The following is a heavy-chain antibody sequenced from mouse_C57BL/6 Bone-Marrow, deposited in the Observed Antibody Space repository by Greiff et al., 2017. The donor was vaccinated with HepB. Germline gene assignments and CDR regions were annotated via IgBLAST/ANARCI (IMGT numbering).Heavy chain of an antibody. Sequence: EVKLQESGAELVRPGASVKLSCTASGFNIKDDYMHWVKQRPEQGLEWIGWIDPENGDTEYASKFQGKATITADTSSNTAYLQLSSLTSEDTAVYYCTTARGDVDVWGTGTTVTVSS. CDR1: GFNIKDDY. CDR2: IDPENGDT. CDR3: TTARGDVDV. D-gene: IGHD3-1*01. J-gene: IGHJ1*03. V-gene: IGHV14-4*01.